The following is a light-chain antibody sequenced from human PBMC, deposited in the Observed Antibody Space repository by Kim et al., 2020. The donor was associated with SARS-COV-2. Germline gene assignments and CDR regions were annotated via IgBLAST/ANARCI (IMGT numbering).Light chain of an antibody. CDR3: SSYTSSTTLV. J-gene: IGLJ3*02. CDR2: EVY. V-gene: IGLV2-18*02. CDR1: SSDNGSYNR. Sequence: GQSSSISGTGTSSDNGSYNRVSWYQQPPATAPNLMIYEVYSQPSGVPDRLSGSKSGNTASLTISGLQAEDEADYYCSSYTSSTTLVFGGGTQLTVL.